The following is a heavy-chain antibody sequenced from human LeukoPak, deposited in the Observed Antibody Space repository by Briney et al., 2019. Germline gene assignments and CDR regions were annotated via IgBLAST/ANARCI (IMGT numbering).Heavy chain of an antibody. CDR3: AKDLFRGVIRE. CDR1: GFSFSSYA. V-gene: IGHV3-23*01. J-gene: IGHJ4*02. Sequence: GGSLRLSCAASGFSFSSYAMSWVRQAPGKGLEWVSVISNSGGSTYHADSVKGRFTISRDNSKNTLYLQMNSLRAEDTAVYYCAKDLFRGVIREWGQGTLVTVSS. CDR2: ISNSGGST. D-gene: IGHD3-10*01.